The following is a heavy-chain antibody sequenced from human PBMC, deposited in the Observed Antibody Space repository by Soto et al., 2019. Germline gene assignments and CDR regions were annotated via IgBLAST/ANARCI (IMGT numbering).Heavy chain of an antibody. J-gene: IGHJ5*02. CDR2: INAGNGNT. CDR1: GYTFTSYA. V-gene: IGHV1-3*01. CDR3: ARGDYGDYDLEYDWFDP. D-gene: IGHD4-17*01. Sequence: QVQLVQSGAEVKKPGASVKVSCKASGYTFTSYAMHWVRQAPGQRLEWMGWINAGNGNTKYSQKFQGRVTITRDTSASRAYMELSSLRSEDTAVYYCARGDYGDYDLEYDWFDPWGQGTLVTVSS.